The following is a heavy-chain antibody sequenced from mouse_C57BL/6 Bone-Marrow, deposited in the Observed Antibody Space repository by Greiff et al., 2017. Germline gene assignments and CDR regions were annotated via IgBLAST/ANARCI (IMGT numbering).Heavy chain of an antibody. CDR3: ARDGYYKDY. CDR2: IHPNSGST. J-gene: IGHJ2*01. CDR1: GYTFTSSW. V-gene: IGHV1-64*01. Sequence: QVQLQQPGAELVKPGASVKLSCKASGYTFTSSWMHWVKQRPGQGLEWIGMIHPNSGSTNYNEKFKSKDTLTVDKSSSTAYMQLSSLTSEDSAVYYCARDGYYKDYWGQGTTLTVSS. D-gene: IGHD2-3*01.